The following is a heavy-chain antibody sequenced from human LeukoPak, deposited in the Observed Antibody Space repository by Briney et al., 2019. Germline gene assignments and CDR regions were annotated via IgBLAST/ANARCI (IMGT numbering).Heavy chain of an antibody. D-gene: IGHD6-13*01. CDR2: IYSGGST. V-gene: IGHV3-53*01. Sequence: HPGGSLRLSCAASGFTVSSNYMSWVRQAPGKGLEWVSVIYSGGSTYYADSVKGRFTISRDNSKNTLYLQMNSLRAEDTAVYYCARESGALSSSWYSFDYWGQGTLVTVSS. J-gene: IGHJ4*02. CDR3: ARESGALSSSWYSFDY. CDR1: GFTVSSNY.